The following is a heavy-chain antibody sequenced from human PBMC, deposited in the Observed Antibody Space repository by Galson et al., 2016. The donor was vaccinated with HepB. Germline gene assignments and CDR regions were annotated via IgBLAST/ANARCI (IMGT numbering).Heavy chain of an antibody. CDR3: ARLIVTYYYDSSGSPRDYSYYGMYV. Sequence: SLRLSCAASGFTFSRYWMSWVRQAPGKGLEWVANIKQDGSEKYYVDSVKGRFTISRDNAKNSLYLQMNSLRAEDTAVYYCARLIVTYYYDSSGSPRDYSYYGMYVWGQGTTVTVSS. CDR1: GFTFSRYW. D-gene: IGHD3-22*01. V-gene: IGHV3-7*01. J-gene: IGHJ6*02. CDR2: IKQDGSEK.